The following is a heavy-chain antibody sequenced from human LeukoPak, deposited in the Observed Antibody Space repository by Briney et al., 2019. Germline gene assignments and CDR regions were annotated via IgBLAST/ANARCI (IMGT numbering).Heavy chain of an antibody. J-gene: IGHJ4*02. CDR3: ARDPYSNTWALDY. D-gene: IGHD6-13*01. CDR1: GYTFTSYY. Sequence: ASVKVSCKASGYTFTSYYMHWVRQAPGQGLEWMGIINPSGGSTSYTQKFQGRVTMTEDTSTDTAYMELSSLRSEDTAVYYCARDPYSNTWALDYWGQGTLVTVSS. CDR2: INPSGGST. V-gene: IGHV1-46*01.